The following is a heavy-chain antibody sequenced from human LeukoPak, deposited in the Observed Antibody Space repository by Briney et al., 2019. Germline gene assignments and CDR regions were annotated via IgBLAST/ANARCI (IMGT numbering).Heavy chain of an antibody. CDR1: GFTFSSYG. V-gene: IGHV3-23*01. CDR3: AKSVAPVAPKAYYFDY. D-gene: IGHD4-23*01. CDR2: ISGSGGST. J-gene: IGHJ4*02. Sequence: GGSPRLSCAASGFTFSSYGMSWVRQAPGKGLEWVSVISGSGGSTYYADSVKGRFTISRDNSKNTLYVQMNSLRAEDTAVYYCAKSVAPVAPKAYYFDYWGQGTLVTVSS.